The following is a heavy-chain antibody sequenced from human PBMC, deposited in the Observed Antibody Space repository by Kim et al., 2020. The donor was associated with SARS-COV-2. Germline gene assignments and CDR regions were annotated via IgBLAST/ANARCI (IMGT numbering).Heavy chain of an antibody. CDR2: INAGNGNT. CDR1: GYTFTSYA. Sequence: ASVKVSCKASGYTFTSYAMHWVRQAPGQRLEWMGWINAGNGNTKYSQKFQGRVTITRDTSASTAYMELSSLRSEDTAVYYCARVSKSVAAALLDYWGQGTLVTVPS. V-gene: IGHV1-3*01. CDR3: ARVSKSVAAALLDY. D-gene: IGHD6-13*01. J-gene: IGHJ4*02.